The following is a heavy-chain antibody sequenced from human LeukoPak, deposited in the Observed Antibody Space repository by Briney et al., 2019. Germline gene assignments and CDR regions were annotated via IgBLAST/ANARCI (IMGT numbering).Heavy chain of an antibody. D-gene: IGHD5-12*01. J-gene: IGHJ5*02. Sequence: GASVKVSCKASGYTFTSYGISWVRQAPGQGLEWMGWISDYNGNTNYAQKLQGRVTMTTDTSTSTAYMELRSLRSDDTAVYYCARDPGYDWLMIRFDPWGQGTLVTVSS. CDR3: ARDPGYDWLMIRFDP. CDR2: ISDYNGNT. CDR1: GYTFTSYG. V-gene: IGHV1-18*01.